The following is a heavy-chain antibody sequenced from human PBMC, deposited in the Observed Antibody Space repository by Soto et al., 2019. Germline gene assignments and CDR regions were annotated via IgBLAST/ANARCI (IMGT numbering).Heavy chain of an antibody. D-gene: IGHD3-10*01. J-gene: IGHJ4*02. V-gene: IGHV5-51*01. Sequence: GESLKISCKVSGYSFTSYWIGWVRQMPGKGLEWMGIIYPGDSDTRYSPSFQGQVTISADKSISTAYLQWSSLKASDTAMYYWARVGAGDERGYYFDYWGKGTLVT. CDR3: ARVGAGDERGYYFDY. CDR1: GYSFTSYW. CDR2: IYPGDSDT.